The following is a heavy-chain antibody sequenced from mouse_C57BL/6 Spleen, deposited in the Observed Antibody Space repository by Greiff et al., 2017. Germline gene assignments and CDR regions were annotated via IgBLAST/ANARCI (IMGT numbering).Heavy chain of an antibody. J-gene: IGHJ4*01. Sequence: VQLQQSGAELVRPGASVKLSCKASGYTFTDYYINWVKQRPGQGLEWIARIYPGSGNTYYNEKFKGKATLTAEKSSSTAYMQLSSLTSEDSAVYFCARSLIYYYAMDYWGQGTSVTVSS. D-gene: IGHD2-4*01. CDR3: ARSLIYYYAMDY. CDR1: GYTFTDYY. V-gene: IGHV1-76*01. CDR2: IYPGSGNT.